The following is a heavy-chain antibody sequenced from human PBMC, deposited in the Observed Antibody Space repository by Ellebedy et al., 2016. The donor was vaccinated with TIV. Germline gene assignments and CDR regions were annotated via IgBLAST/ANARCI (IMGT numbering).Heavy chain of an antibody. Sequence: GGSLRLSXKGSGFDFRHNPMNWVRQAPGKGLEWVAYISARSNAIDYADSVKGRFTISRDNAETSVYLQMNSLRVDDTATYYCAKDHPNWANDYWGQGVLVTVSS. D-gene: IGHD7-27*01. CDR1: GFDFRHNP. V-gene: IGHV3-48*04. CDR2: ISARSNAI. J-gene: IGHJ4*02. CDR3: AKDHPNWANDY.